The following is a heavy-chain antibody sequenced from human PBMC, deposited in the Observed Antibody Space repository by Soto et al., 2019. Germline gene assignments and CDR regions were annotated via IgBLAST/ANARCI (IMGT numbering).Heavy chain of an antibody. CDR3: AKAHCSSTSCPLDV. Sequence: GGSLRLSCAASGLTFSSYATSWVRQAPGKGLEWVSGMSGSGGSTYYADSVKGRFTISRDNSQNTLYLQMNSLRAEDTAVYYCAKAHCSSTSCPLDVWGKGTTVTVSS. CDR2: MSGSGGST. CDR1: GLTFSSYA. J-gene: IGHJ6*04. D-gene: IGHD2-2*01. V-gene: IGHV3-23*01.